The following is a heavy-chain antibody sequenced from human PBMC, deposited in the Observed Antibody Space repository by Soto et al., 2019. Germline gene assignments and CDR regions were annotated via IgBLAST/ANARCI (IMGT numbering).Heavy chain of an antibody. D-gene: IGHD6-13*01. CDR3: AKEIPYRSSWYNWFDP. Sequence: GGSLRLSFAASGFTFSSYEMNWVRQAPGKGLEWVSAISGSGGSTYYADSVKGRFTISRDNSKNTLDLQMNSLRAEDTAVYYCAKEIPYRSSWYNWFDPWGQGTLVPVYS. V-gene: IGHV3-23*01. CDR1: GFTFSSYE. J-gene: IGHJ5*02. CDR2: ISGSGGST.